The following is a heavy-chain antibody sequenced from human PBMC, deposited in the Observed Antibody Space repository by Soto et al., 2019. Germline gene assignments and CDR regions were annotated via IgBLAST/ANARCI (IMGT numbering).Heavy chain of an antibody. J-gene: IGHJ4*02. D-gene: IGHD3-10*01. CDR2: ISGSGGST. V-gene: IGHV3-23*01. CDR3: AKVYGSGSY. CDR1: GFTFSSYA. Sequence: GESLKISCAASGFTFSSYAMSWVRQAPGKGLEWVSAISGSGGSTYYADSVKGRFTISRDNSKNTLYLQMNSLRAEDTAVYYCAKVYGSGSYWGQGTLVTVSS.